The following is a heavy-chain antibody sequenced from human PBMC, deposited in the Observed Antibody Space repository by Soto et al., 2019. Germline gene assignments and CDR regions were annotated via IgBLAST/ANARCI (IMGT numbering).Heavy chain of an antibody. CDR2: INPNSGGT. CDR3: AAPTMAIMEDYYYYGMDV. J-gene: IGHJ6*02. Sequence: GASVKVSCKASGYTFTGYYMHWVRQAPGQGLEWMGWINPNSGGTNYAQKFQGRVTMTRDTSISTAYMELSRLRSDDTAVYYCAAPTMAIMEDYYYYGMDVWGQGTTVTSP. V-gene: IGHV1-2*02. CDR1: GYTFTGYY. D-gene: IGHD3-10*01.